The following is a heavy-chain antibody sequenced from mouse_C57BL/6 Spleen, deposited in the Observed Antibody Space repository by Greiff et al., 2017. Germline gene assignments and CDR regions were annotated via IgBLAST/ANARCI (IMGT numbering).Heavy chain of an antibody. CDR3: ARGDECYLAWFAY. CDR2: INPSNGGT. J-gene: IGHJ3*01. Sequence: QVQLQQPGTELVKPGASVKLSCKASGYTFTSYWMHWVKQRPGQGLEWIGNINPSNGGTNYNEKFKSKATLTEDKSSSTAYMQLSSLTSEDSAVYYCARGDECYLAWFAYWGQGTLVTVSA. D-gene: IGHD2-12*01. CDR1: GYTFTSYW. V-gene: IGHV1-53*01.